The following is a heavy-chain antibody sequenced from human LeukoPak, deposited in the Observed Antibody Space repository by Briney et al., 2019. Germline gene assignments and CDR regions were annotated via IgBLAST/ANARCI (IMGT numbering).Heavy chain of an antibody. CDR1: GFTFSSHT. CDR3: ARVGLLPKRYAEF. D-gene: IGHD3/OR15-3a*01. CDR2: ISSSSTST. J-gene: IGHJ4*02. Sequence: GGSLRLSCAASGFTFSSHTMTWVRQGPGKGLDWVASISSSSTSTYYADSVKGRFTISRDNANNSLYLQMSSLRAEDTALYYCARVGLLPKRYAEFWGQGTLVTVSS. V-gene: IGHV3-21*01.